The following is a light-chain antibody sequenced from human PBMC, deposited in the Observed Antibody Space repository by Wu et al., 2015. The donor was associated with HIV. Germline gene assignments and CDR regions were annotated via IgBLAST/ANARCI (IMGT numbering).Light chain of an antibody. Sequence: EIVLTQSPGTLSLSPGERAILSCRASQSVSSSYLAWYQQKPGQAPRLLIYGASSRATRIPERFSGSGSGTDFTLTISRLEPEDSAVYYCHQYGSGYLYRFGQGTKLEIK. J-gene: IGKJ2*03. CDR1: QSVSSSY. CDR2: GAS. V-gene: IGKV3-20*01. CDR3: HQYGSGYLYR.